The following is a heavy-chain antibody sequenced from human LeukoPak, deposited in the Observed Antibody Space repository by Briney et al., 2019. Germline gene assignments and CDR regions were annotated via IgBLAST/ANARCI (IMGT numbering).Heavy chain of an antibody. V-gene: IGHV4-39*01. CDR3: ARCISMVRGVIRPPDY. D-gene: IGHD3-10*01. CDR2: IYYSGSA. Sequence: SETLSLTCSVSGGSISSSSYHWGWIRQSPGKGLEWIGSIYYSGSAYYNPSLKSRLTISVDTSKNQFSLKLSSVTAADTAVYYCARCISMVRGVIRPPDYWGQGTLVTVSS. CDR1: GGSISSSSYH. J-gene: IGHJ4*02.